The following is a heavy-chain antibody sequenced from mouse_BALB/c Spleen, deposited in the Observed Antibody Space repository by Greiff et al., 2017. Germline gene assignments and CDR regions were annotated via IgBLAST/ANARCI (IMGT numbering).Heavy chain of an antibody. J-gene: IGHJ2*01. V-gene: IGHV5-17*02. D-gene: IGHD2-1*01. CDR2: ISSGSSTI. CDR1: GFTFSSFG. Sequence: EVQLVESGGGLVQPGGSRKLSCAASGFTFSSFGMHWVRQAPEKGLEWVAYISSGSSTIYYADTVKGRFTISRDNPTNTLFLQMTSLRSEDTAMYYCASSTTVNFDYWGQGTTLTVSA. CDR3: ASSTTVNFDY.